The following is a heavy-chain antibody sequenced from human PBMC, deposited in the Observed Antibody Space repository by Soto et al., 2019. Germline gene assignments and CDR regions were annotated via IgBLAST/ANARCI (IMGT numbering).Heavy chain of an antibody. CDR2: MYNTGST. CDR1: GGSIGGSY. D-gene: IGHD2-21*02. V-gene: IGHV4-59*01. Sequence: SETLSLTCTVSGGSIGGSYWSWVGQPPGKGLEWIGYMYNTGSTVYNPSFKSRVTISVDTSKNQFSLKLNSVTAADTAVYYCVIDLWGYSGTDCYSLDVWLQVTTLT. CDR3: VIDLWGYSGTDCYSLDV. J-gene: IGHJ6*01.